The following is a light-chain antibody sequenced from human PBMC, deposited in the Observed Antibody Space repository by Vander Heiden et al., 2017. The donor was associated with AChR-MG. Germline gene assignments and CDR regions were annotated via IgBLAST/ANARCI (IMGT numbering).Light chain of an antibody. CDR3: QQDGSSPFT. Sequence: EIVLTQSPGTMSLSPGKRATLSCRASQSVSSSYLAWYQQKPGQAPRLLIYGASSRATGIPDRFSGSGSGTDFTLTISRLEPEDFAVYYCQQDGSSPFTFGPGTKVDIK. CDR2: GAS. V-gene: IGKV3-20*01. J-gene: IGKJ3*01. CDR1: QSVSSSY.